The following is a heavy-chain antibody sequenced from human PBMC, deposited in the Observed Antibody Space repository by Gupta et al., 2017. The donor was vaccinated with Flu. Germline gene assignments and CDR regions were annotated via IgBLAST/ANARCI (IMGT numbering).Heavy chain of an antibody. CDR3: ARASPTMGHGMDV. V-gene: IGHV3-13*01. D-gene: IGHD5-12*01. J-gene: IGHJ6*02. CDR2: ITPAGDT. Sequence: AFGFNFRCYDRHWGRQFTRKGLEWVSVITPAGDTYYPGSVKGRFTISRDNAKNSFYLQMNRLRAGDTAVYYCARASPTMGHGMDVWGQGTTLTVFS. CDR1: GFNFRCYD.